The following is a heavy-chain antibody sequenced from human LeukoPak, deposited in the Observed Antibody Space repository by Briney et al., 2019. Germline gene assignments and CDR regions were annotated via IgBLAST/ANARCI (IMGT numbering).Heavy chain of an antibody. D-gene: IGHD6-13*01. CDR1: GYTFTGYY. CDR2: INPNSGGT. J-gene: IGHJ5*02. CDR3: ARAARIAAAQRNWFDP. V-gene: IGHV1-2*02. Sequence: GASVKVSCKASGYTFTGYYMHWVRQAPGQGLGWMGWINPNSGGTNYAQKFQGRVTMTRDTSISTAYMELSRLRSDDTAVYYCARAARIAAAQRNWFDPWGQGTLVTVSS.